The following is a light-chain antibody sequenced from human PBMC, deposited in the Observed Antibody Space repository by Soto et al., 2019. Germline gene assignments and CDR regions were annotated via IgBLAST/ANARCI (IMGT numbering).Light chain of an antibody. CDR1: QSVSHN. V-gene: IGKV3-15*01. CDR3: QQHKNGPPWT. Sequence: ILMTQSPATLSVSPGESATLSCRASQSVSHNLAWYQQKPGQAPRLLIYDASTRATGIPARFSGSGSGTEFTLTISGLQSEDLAVYYCQQHKNGPPWTFGQGTKVEIK. J-gene: IGKJ1*01. CDR2: DAS.